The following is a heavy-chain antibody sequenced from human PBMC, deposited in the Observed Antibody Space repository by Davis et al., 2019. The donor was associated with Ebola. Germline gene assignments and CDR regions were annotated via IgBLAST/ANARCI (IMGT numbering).Heavy chain of an antibody. CDR3: ARDYGWGFDY. V-gene: IGHV3-48*01. J-gene: IGHJ4*02. CDR2: ISASTNTI. D-gene: IGHD3-16*01. CDR1: GFTFNGYA. Sequence: PGGSLRLSCAASGFTFNGYAMSWVRQAPGKGLEWVSYISASTNTIYYADSVKGRFTISRDNAKNSLYLQMNSLRAEDTAVYYCARDYGWGFDYWGQGTLVTVSS.